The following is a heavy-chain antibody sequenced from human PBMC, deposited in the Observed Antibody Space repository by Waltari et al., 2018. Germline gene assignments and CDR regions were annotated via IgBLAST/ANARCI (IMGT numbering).Heavy chain of an antibody. CDR2: IYYGGGT. CDR1: GGSISSSNYY. Sequence: QLQLQESGPGLVKPSETLSLTCTVSGGSISSSNYYWGWIRQPPGKGLELIGSIYYGGGTYYNPSRKSRVTISVDTSKNQFSLKLSSVTAADTAFYYCARSLGDPDYFDYWGQGTLVTVSS. CDR3: ARSLGDPDYFDY. D-gene: IGHD2-21*02. V-gene: IGHV4-39*01. J-gene: IGHJ4*02.